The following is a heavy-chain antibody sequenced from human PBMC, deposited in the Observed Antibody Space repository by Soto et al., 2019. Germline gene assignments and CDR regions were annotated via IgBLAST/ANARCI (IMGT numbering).Heavy chain of an antibody. CDR2: INHSGSN. J-gene: IGHJ4*02. CDR3: TRGLFSGSSYSVSWYYFDS. Sequence: QVRLQQWGAGLLKPSETLSLTCAVSGGAFSGYIWTWIRQTPGKGLQWIGQINHSGSNIYNPSLNHRVTISTMSNNKFSLELSSVTAADTAVYYCTRGLFSGSSYSVSWYYFDSWGQGTKVTVSS. CDR1: GGAFSGYI. V-gene: IGHV4-34*01. D-gene: IGHD1-26*01.